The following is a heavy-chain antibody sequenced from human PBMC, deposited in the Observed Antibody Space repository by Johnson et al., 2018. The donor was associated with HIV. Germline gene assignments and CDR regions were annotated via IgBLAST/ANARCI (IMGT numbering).Heavy chain of an antibody. CDR1: GFTFSSYA. CDR3: ARMLVGAYFDYHYAFDI. D-gene: IGHD1-26*01. J-gene: IGHJ3*02. Sequence: QVKLVESGGGVVQPGRSLRLSCAASGFTFSSYAMHWVRQAPGKGLEWVAVISYDGSNKYYADSVKGRFTISRDNSNNTRYLQMNSMRAEDTAVYYCARMLVGAYFDYHYAFDIWGQGTMVTVSS. V-gene: IGHV3-30*14. CDR2: ISYDGSNK.